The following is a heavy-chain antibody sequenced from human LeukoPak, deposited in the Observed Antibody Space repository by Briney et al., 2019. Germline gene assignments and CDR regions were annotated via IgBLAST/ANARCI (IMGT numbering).Heavy chain of an antibody. V-gene: IGHV4-4*07. CDR2: IYISGSGST. D-gene: IGHD6-19*01. CDR1: GGSISSYY. J-gene: IGHJ6*03. CDR3: ARDKRVAVAGTYIYYYYMDV. Sequence: PSETLSLTCTVSGGSISSYYWSWIRQPAGKGLEWIGRIYISGSGSTNYNPSLKSRVTMSVDTSKNQFSLKLSSVAAADTAVYYCARDKRVAVAGTYIYYYYMDVWGNGTTVTISS.